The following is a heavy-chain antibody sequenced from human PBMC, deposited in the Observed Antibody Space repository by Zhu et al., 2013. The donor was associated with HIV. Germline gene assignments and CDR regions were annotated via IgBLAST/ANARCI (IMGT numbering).Heavy chain of an antibody. D-gene: IGHD1-26*01. J-gene: IGHJ4*02. Sequence: QVQLVQSGAEVKKPGASVKVSCKASGYTFTSYYMHWVRQAPGQGLEWMGIINPSGGSTSYAQKFQGRVTMTRDTSTSTVYMELSSLRSEDTAVYYCARDTRPGIVGATTSHFDYWGQGTLVTVSS. CDR3: ARDTRPGIVGATTSHFDY. CDR2: INPSGGST. V-gene: IGHV1-46*01. CDR1: GYTFTSYY.